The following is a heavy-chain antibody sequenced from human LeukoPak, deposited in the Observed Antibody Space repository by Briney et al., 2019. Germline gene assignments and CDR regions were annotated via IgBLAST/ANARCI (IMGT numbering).Heavy chain of an antibody. CDR3: AGEYSSSSGKNAFDV. CDR2: IYASGNT. CDR1: GGSISTYY. D-gene: IGHD6-6*01. V-gene: IGHV4-4*07. J-gene: IGHJ3*01. Sequence: SEALSLTCTVSGGSISTYYWSLIRQPAGKGLEWIGRIYASGNTNYNPSLKSRVTMSLDTSKNQLSLRLTSVTAADTAVYYCAGEYSSSSGKNAFDVWGQGTMVTVSS.